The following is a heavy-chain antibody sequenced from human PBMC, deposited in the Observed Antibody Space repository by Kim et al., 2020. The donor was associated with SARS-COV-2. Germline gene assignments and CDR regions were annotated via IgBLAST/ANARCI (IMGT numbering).Heavy chain of an antibody. CDR3: AKDTSSGYYGSGSGP. D-gene: IGHD3-10*01. Sequence: GGSLRLSCAASGFTFSSYAMSWVRQAPGKGLEWVSAISGSGGSTYYADSVKGRFTISRDNSKNTLYLQMNSLRAEDTAVYYCAKDTSSGYYGSGSGPWGQGTLVTVSS. CDR2: ISGSGGST. V-gene: IGHV3-23*01. J-gene: IGHJ5*02. CDR1: GFTFSSYA.